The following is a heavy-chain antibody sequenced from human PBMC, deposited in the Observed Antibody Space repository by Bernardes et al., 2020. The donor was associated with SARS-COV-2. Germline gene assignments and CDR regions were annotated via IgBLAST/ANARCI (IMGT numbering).Heavy chain of an antibody. J-gene: IGHJ6*02. D-gene: IGHD3-3*01. CDR2: ISAYNGNT. Sequence: AQVKVSFKASVYTLTSYVSIRVRPTPGQGLEGMGWISAYNGNTNYAQKLQGRVTMTTDTSTSTAYMDLRSLRSDDTAVYYCARVGVRFLEWSYYYYGMDVWGQGTTVTVSS. CDR1: VYTLTSYV. V-gene: IGHV1-18*01. CDR3: ARVGVRFLEWSYYYYGMDV.